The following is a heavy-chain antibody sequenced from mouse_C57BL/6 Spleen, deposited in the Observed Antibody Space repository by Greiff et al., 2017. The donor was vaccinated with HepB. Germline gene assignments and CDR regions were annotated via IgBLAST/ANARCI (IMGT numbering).Heavy chain of an antibody. V-gene: IGHV1-80*01. CDR3: ARPGLYPWFAY. J-gene: IGHJ3*01. Sequence: VQLQQSGAELVKPGASVKISCKASGYAFSSYWMNWVKQRPGKGLEWIGQIYPGDGDTNYNGKFKGKATLTADKSSSTAYLQLSSLTSEDSAVYFCARPGLYPWFAYWGQGTLVTVSA. CDR1: GYAFSSYW. CDR2: IYPGDGDT.